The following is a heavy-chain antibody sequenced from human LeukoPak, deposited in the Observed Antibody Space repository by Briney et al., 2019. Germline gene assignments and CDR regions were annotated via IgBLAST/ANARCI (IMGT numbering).Heavy chain of an antibody. Sequence: LSLTCAVSGGSISSGGYSWSWIRQPPGKGLEWVSGISWNSGSIGYADSVKGRFTISRDNAKNSLYLQMNSLRAEDTALYYCAKAAGPYGDYVSFMDYWGQGTLVTVSS. CDR3: AKAAGPYGDYVSFMDY. V-gene: IGHV3-9*01. CDR1: GGSISSGGYS. D-gene: IGHD4-17*01. CDR2: ISWNSGSI. J-gene: IGHJ4*02.